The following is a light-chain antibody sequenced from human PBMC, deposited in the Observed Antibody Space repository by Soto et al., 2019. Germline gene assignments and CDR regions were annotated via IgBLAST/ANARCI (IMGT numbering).Light chain of an antibody. CDR1: QSVDSN. Sequence: EIVMTQSPATLSVSPGERATLSCRASQSVDSNLAWYQQKPGQPPRLLIYDASTRATGIPARISGSGSGTEFTLTISGLQSEDVVVYYCQQYNNWRTFGQGTKVEIK. V-gene: IGKV3-15*01. CDR2: DAS. J-gene: IGKJ1*01. CDR3: QQYNNWRT.